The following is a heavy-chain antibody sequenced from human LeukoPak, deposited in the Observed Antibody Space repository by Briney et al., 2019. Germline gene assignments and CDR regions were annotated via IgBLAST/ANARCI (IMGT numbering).Heavy chain of an antibody. Sequence: SETLSLTCTVSGGSISSYYCSWIRQPAGKGLEWIGHIYTSGSTNYNPSLKSRVTMSGDTSKNQFSLKLTSVTAADTAVYYCARDAAVGATLFDYWGQGTLVTVSS. CDR1: GGSISSYY. J-gene: IGHJ4*02. CDR2: IYTSGST. CDR3: ARDAAVGATLFDY. V-gene: IGHV4-4*07. D-gene: IGHD1-26*01.